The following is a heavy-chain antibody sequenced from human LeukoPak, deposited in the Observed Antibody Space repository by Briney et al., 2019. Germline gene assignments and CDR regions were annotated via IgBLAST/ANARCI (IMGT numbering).Heavy chain of an antibody. Sequence: ASVKVSCTTSGYSFTSYYMHWVRQAPRQGIEWMGIINPSGGSTTYAQKFQGRLTMTSDTSTSTVYMELSSLRSEDTAVYYCARSSAYYNEADIWGQGTMVTVSS. CDR2: INPSGGST. V-gene: IGHV1-46*01. CDR3: ARSSAYYNEADI. CDR1: GYSFTSYY. J-gene: IGHJ3*02. D-gene: IGHD1-26*01.